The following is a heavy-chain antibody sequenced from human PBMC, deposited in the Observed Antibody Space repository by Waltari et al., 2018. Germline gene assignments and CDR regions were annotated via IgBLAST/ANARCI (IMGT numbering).Heavy chain of an antibody. J-gene: IGHJ4*02. CDR1: GYTFISYG. V-gene: IGHV1-18*01. CDR2: ISGDIGNT. Sequence: QVQLVQSGAEVRKPGASVKVSCKASGYTFISYGISWVRQAPGQGLEWMGWISGDIGNTISAQKLQGRVTMTTDTSTNTVYMELRSLRSDDTAVYYCARDSVNIAVAGRSPSWDYWGQGTLVTVSS. CDR3: ARDSVNIAVAGRSPSWDY. D-gene: IGHD6-19*01.